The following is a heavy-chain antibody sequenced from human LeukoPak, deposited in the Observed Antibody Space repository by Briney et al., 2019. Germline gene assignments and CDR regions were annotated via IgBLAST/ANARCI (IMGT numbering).Heavy chain of an antibody. CDR1: GGSFSGYY. D-gene: IGHD6-13*01. CDR2: INHSGST. CDR3: ARVIAAAGPIDY. V-gene: IGHV4-34*01. J-gene: IGHJ4*02. Sequence: SETLSLTCAVYGGSFSGYYWSWIRQPPGKGLEWIGEINHSGSTNYNPSLKSRVAISVDTSKNQFPLKLSSVTAADTAVYYCARVIAAAGPIDYWGQGTLVTVSS.